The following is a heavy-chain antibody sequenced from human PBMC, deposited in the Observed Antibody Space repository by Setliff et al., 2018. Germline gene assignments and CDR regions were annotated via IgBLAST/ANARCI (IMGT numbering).Heavy chain of an antibody. CDR2: IYHRGRT. V-gene: IGHV4-38-2*01. D-gene: IGHD1-1*01. CDR1: GISITSGHY. CDR3: ASPRRDDLDTPFDAFDL. J-gene: IGHJ3*01. Sequence: SETLSLTRDVSGISITSGHYWGWIRQPPGKGLEWIATIYHRGRTYYNPSLDSRVTISLDTSKNQYSLRLRSVTAADTAVYYCASPRRDDLDTPFDAFDLWGQGTEVTVSS.